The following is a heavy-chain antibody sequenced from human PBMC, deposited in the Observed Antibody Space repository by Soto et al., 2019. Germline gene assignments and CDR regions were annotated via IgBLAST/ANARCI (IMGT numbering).Heavy chain of an antibody. D-gene: IGHD2-21*01. J-gene: IGHJ4*02. V-gene: IGHV3-23*01. CDR2: ISARGGRA. CDR1: GFACNSYA. CDR3: AKGSIAYSASVDQ. Sequence: EVHLLESVGGFVQHGGSLRLACAASGFACNSYAMVWVRQAPGKGLEWVSDISARGGRASFADSGKSRFTISRDNSKTVLSLERNHLRAEGTATYFCAKGSIAYSASVDQWGQGTLVLVSS.